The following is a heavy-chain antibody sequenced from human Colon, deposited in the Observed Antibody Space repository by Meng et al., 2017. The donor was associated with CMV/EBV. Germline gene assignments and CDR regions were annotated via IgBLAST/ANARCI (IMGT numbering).Heavy chain of an antibody. D-gene: IGHD6-19*01. CDR2: IYYSGGT. CDR3: ARTISSGWNDAFDI. V-gene: IGHV4-38-2*02. J-gene: IGHJ3*02. CDR1: AYPINTDYY. Sequence: SETLSLTCTVSAYPINTDYYWGWIRQPPGKALEWLGSIYYSGGTFYNPSLKSRVAISVDTSKNQFSLRLSSVTAADTAVYYCARTISSGWNDAFDIWGQGTMVT.